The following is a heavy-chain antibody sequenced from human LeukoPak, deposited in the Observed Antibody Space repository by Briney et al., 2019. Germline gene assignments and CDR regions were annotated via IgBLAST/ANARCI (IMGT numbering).Heavy chain of an antibody. V-gene: IGHV1-18*01. J-gene: IGHJ6*03. Sequence: ASVKVSCKASGYTFTSYGISWVRQAPGQGLEWMGWISAYNGNTNYAQKLQGRVTMTTDTSTSTAYMELRSLRSDDTAVYYCARDLRAYGSGRRYYYYYMDVWGKGTTVTISS. CDR2: ISAYNGNT. D-gene: IGHD3-10*01. CDR3: ARDLRAYGSGRRYYYYYMDV. CDR1: GYTFTSYG.